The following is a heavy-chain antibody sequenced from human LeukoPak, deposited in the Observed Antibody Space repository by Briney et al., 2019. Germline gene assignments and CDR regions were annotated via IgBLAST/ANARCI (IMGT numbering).Heavy chain of an antibody. D-gene: IGHD3-16*01. CDR3: ARANMMRVPFDY. Sequence: SETLSLTCNVPGGSTSRGDYYWSWIRQPPGKGLEWIGYIYYSGSTLYNPSLKSRVTISEDTSKSQFSLKLTSVTAADTAVYYCARANMMRVPFDYWGQGTLVTVSS. CDR1: GGSTSRGDYY. CDR2: IYYSGST. J-gene: IGHJ4*02. V-gene: IGHV4-30-4*08.